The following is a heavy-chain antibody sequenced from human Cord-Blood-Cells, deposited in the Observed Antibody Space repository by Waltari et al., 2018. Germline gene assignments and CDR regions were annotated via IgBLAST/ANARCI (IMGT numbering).Heavy chain of an antibody. D-gene: IGHD6-6*01. Sequence: EVQLVESGGGLVQPGGSLRLSCAASGFTFSSYSLNWVRQAPGKGLECVSYIRSSSSTIYYADSVKGRFTISRDNAKNSLYLQMNSLRDEDTAVYYCARAYSSSFLSFGYWGQGTLVTVSS. J-gene: IGHJ4*02. V-gene: IGHV3-48*02. CDR3: ARAYSSSFLSFGY. CDR2: IRSSSSTI. CDR1: GFTFSSYS.